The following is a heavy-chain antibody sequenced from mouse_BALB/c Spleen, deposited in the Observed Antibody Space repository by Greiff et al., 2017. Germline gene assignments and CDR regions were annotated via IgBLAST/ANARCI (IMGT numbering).Heavy chain of an antibody. CDR3: GGSRADDGYSAWFAY. Sequence: LVKPGASVKISCKASGYSFSGYYMHWVKQSHGKSLEWIGYISGYNGATSYNQKFKGKATFTADTSSSTAYMQFNSLTCEDSAVYYYGGSRADDGYSAWFAYWGQGTLVTVSA. CDR1: GYSFSGYY. D-gene: IGHD2-3*01. V-gene: IGHV1S34*01. J-gene: IGHJ3*01. CDR2: ISGYNGAT.